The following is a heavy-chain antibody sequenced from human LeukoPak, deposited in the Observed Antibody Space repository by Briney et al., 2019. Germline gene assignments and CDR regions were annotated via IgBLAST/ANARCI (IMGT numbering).Heavy chain of an antibody. D-gene: IGHD5-12*01. CDR2: ISSSGSTI. CDR1: GFTFSSYE. Sequence: PGGSLRLSCAASGFTFSSYEMNWVRQAPGKGLEWVSYISSSGSTIYYADSVKGRFTISRDNAKNSLYLQMNSLRAEDTAVYYCARAPPSGYDFDYWGQGTLVTVSS. CDR3: ARAPPSGYDFDY. J-gene: IGHJ4*02. V-gene: IGHV3-48*03.